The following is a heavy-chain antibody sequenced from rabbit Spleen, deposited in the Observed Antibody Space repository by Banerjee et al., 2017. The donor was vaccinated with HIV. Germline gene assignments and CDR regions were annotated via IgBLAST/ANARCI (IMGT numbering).Heavy chain of an antibody. V-gene: IGHV1S45*01. J-gene: IGHJ4*02. CDR1: GFSFTDKDV. Sequence: QKQLVESGGGLVQPEGSLTLTCRASGFSFTDKDVMCWVRQAPGKGLEWIGCINSITGKTVYATWAKGRFTISRASSTTVFLQMTSLTAADTATYFCARDLPDIIGWNFGFWGPGTLVTVS. CDR3: ARDLPDIIGWNFGF. CDR2: INSITGKT. D-gene: IGHD1-1*01.